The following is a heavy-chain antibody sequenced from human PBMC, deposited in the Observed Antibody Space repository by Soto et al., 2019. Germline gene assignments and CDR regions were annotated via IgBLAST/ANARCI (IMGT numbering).Heavy chain of an antibody. Sequence: QVQLQQWGAGLLKPSETLSLTCAVYGGSFSGYYWSWIRQPPGKGLEWMGEINHSGSTNYNPSLKSRVTIAVDTSKNQFSLKLSSVTAADTAVYYCAREERCSSTSCYPPQYYCGMDVWGQGTTVTVSS. V-gene: IGHV4-34*01. CDR1: GGSFSGYY. J-gene: IGHJ6*02. D-gene: IGHD2-2*01. CDR3: AREERCSSTSCYPPQYYCGMDV. CDR2: INHSGST.